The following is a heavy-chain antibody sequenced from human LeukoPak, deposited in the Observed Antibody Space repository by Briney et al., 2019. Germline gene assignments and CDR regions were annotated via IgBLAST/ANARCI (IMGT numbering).Heavy chain of an antibody. J-gene: IGHJ5*02. CDR1: GYPFTGYY. D-gene: IGHD6-13*01. V-gene: IGHV1-2*02. Sequence: ASVKVSGKASGYPFTGYYMHWVRQAPGQGLEWMGWINPNSGGTNYAQKFQGRVTMTRDTAISPDYMELSRLRSDDTAVYYCARPYSSSWYSRWFDPWGQGTLVTVSS. CDR2: INPNSGGT. CDR3: ARPYSSSWYSRWFDP.